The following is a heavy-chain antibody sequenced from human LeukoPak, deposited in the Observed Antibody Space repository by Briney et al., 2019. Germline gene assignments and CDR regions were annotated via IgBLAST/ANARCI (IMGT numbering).Heavy chain of an antibody. CDR2: IWYDGSNK. J-gene: IGHJ4*02. Sequence: PGGSLRLSCAASGFTFSSFAINWVRQAPGKGLEWVAVIWYDGSNKYYADSVKGRFTISRDNSKNTLYLQMNSLRAEDTAVYYCARDSAIAAAGTLARGTFDYWGQGTLVTVSS. D-gene: IGHD6-13*01. CDR1: GFTFSSFA. V-gene: IGHV3-33*08. CDR3: ARDSAIAAAGTLARGTFDY.